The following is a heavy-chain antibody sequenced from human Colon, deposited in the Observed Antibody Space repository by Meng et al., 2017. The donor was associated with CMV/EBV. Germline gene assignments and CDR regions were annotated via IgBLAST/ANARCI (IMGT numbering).Heavy chain of an antibody. D-gene: IGHD3-3*01. CDR3: VRDLAVFGVVTENF. CDR1: GFSFNTYT. J-gene: IGHJ4*02. V-gene: IGHV3-21*06. CDR2: ISWSSTYI. Sequence: GESLKISCVTSGFSFNTYTMNWVRQAPGRGLEWAASISWSSTYIFYSDSVKGRFTISRDNAKNSLFLHMNSLRAEDTAVYYCVRDLAVFGVVTENFWGQGTQVTVSS.